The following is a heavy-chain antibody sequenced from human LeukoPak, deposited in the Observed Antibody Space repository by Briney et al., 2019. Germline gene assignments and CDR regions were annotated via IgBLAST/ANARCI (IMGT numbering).Heavy chain of an antibody. D-gene: IGHD3-10*02. CDR1: GFTFSTYW. Sequence: GGSLRLSCAASGFTFSTYWMSWVRQAPGKGLEWVANIKQDGNEKYYVDIVKGRFTISRGNAKNSLYLQMNSLRAEDTAVYYCAELGITMIGGVWGKGTTVTISS. CDR3: AELGITMIGGV. J-gene: IGHJ6*04. V-gene: IGHV3-7*01. CDR2: IKQDGNEK.